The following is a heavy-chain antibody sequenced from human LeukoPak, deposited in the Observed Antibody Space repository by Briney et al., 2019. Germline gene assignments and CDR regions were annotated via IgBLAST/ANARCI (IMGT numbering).Heavy chain of an antibody. CDR3: ATDRHLTSSFDY. CDR1: GYTLTELS. Sequence: ASVKVSCKVSGYTLTELSMHWVRQAPGKGLEGMGGFDPEDGETIYAQKFQGRVTMTEDTSTDTAYMELSSLRSEDTAVYYCATDRHLTSSFDYWGQGTLVTVSS. J-gene: IGHJ4*02. D-gene: IGHD1-14*01. V-gene: IGHV1-24*01. CDR2: FDPEDGET.